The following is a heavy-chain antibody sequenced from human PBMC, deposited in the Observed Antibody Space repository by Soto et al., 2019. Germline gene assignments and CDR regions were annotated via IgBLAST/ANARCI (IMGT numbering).Heavy chain of an antibody. CDR2: IWYDGINK. CDR3: VRGAYGGILWFGNADY. CDR1: GFIFRSYG. Sequence: QVQLAESGGGVAQPGRSLRLSCAASGFIFRSYGMHWVRQAPGKGLEWVAFIWYDGINKYYADSVTGRFTISRDNSKNEPDLRMDSMRAANTAVYYCVRGAYGGILWFGNADYWGQGTLVTVSS. V-gene: IGHV3-33*01. D-gene: IGHD3-10*01. J-gene: IGHJ4*02.